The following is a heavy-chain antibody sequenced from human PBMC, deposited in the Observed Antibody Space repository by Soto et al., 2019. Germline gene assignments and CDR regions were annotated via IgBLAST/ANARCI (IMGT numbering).Heavy chain of an antibody. CDR2: INHSGST. CDR3: ARGSSSWYPFDY. D-gene: IGHD6-13*01. J-gene: IGHJ4*02. Sequence: SETLSLTCAVYGGSFSGYYWSWIGQPPGKGLEWIGEINHSGSTNYNPSLKSRVTISVDTSKNQFSLKLSSVTAADTAVYYCARGSSSWYPFDYWGQGTLVTVSS. V-gene: IGHV4-34*01. CDR1: GGSFSGYY.